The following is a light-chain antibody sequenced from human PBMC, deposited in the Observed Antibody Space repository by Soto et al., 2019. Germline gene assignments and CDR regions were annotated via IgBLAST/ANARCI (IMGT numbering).Light chain of an antibody. J-gene: IGLJ2*01. CDR3: SSYTSISTGVV. Sequence: QSALTQPASVSGSPGQSITISCTGTSSDVGGYDYVSWYQQHPGKAPKLMIYDVSNRPSGVSNRFSGSKSGNTASLTISGLQAEDEADYYCSSYTSISTGVVFGGGTKLTVL. V-gene: IGLV2-14*03. CDR2: DVS. CDR1: SSDVGGYDY.